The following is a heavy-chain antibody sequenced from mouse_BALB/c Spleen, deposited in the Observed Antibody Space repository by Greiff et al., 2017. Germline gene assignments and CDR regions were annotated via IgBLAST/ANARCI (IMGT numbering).Heavy chain of an antibody. CDR1: GFTFSSYT. Sequence: DVMLVESGGGLVKPGGSLKLSCAASGFTFSSYTMSWVRQTPEKRLEWVATISSGGSYTYYPDSVKGRFTISRDNAKNTLYLQMSSLKSEDTAMYYCTRDFPYDYDGYFDYWGQGTTLTVSS. CDR3: TRDFPYDYDGYFDY. J-gene: IGHJ2*01. CDR2: ISSGGSYT. V-gene: IGHV5-6-4*01. D-gene: IGHD2-4*01.